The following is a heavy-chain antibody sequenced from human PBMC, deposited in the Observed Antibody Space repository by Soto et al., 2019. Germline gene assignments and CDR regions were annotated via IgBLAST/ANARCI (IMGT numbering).Heavy chain of an antibody. Sequence: GASVKVSCKASGYTFSGFYMNWVRQAPGKGLEWMGWINPNSGGTKSAEKFQGRVTMTRDTSISTAYMELSRLTSDDTAVYYCASAAVTGTAGLDFWGQGTQVTVSS. CDR2: INPNSGGT. CDR1: GYTFSGFY. V-gene: IGHV1-2*02. D-gene: IGHD6-19*01. CDR3: ASAAVTGTAGLDF. J-gene: IGHJ4*02.